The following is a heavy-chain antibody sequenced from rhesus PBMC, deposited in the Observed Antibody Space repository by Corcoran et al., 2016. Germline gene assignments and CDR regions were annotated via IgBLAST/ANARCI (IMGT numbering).Heavy chain of an antibody. CDR3: AGGSRETKLDY. Sequence: QVQLQESGPGLVKPSETLSLTCAVSGYSISSGYYWSWIRQPPGKGLEWIGYINDSGSTSYHPSLKSRVTISRDTSKNQFSLKLSSVTAADTAVYYCAGGSRETKLDYWGQGVLVTVSS. V-gene: IGHV4-122*02. CDR1: GYSISSGYY. D-gene: IGHD4-29*01. J-gene: IGHJ4*01. CDR2: INDSGST.